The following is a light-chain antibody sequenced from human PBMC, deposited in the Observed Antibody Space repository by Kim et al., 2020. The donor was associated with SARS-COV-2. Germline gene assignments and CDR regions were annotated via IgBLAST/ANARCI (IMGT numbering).Light chain of an antibody. V-gene: IGKV3-20*01. CDR3: QQYDFLPIT. CDR2: GTS. J-gene: IGKJ5*01. CDR1: QSIRSSY. Sequence: EIVLTQSPGTLSLSPGERGTLTCRASQSIRSSYLAWYQHKPGQAPRLLIYGTSSRATGIPDRFSGSGSGTDFTLTISRLEPDDFAVYFCQQYDFLPITFGQGTRLEIK.